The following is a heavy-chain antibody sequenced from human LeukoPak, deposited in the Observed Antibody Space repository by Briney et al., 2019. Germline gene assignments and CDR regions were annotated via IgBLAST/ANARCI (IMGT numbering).Heavy chain of an antibody. CDR3: ARGTMVRGVNLYYYYGMDV. CDR2: IDPSDSYT. D-gene: IGHD3-10*01. CDR1: GYSFTSYW. Sequence: GESLQISCKGSGYSFTSYWISWVRQMPGKGLEWMGRIDPSDSYTNYSPSFQGHVTISADKSISTAYLQWSSPKASDTAMYYCARGTMVRGVNLYYYYGMDVWGKGTTVTVSS. V-gene: IGHV5-10-1*01. J-gene: IGHJ6*04.